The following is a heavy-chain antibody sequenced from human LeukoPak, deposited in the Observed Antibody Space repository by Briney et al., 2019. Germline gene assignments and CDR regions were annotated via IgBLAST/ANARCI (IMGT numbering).Heavy chain of an antibody. CDR3: ARHESYGDANWFDP. V-gene: IGHV4-59*08. CDR1: GGSITGYY. CDR2: IYYNGVI. Sequence: SETLSLTCTVSGGSITGYYCSWIRQSPGKGLEWIGYIYYNGVINYNPSLRSRVTISVDTSKNQFSLKLSSVTAADTAVYYCARHESYGDANWFDPWGQGTLVTVSS. J-gene: IGHJ5*02. D-gene: IGHD4-17*01.